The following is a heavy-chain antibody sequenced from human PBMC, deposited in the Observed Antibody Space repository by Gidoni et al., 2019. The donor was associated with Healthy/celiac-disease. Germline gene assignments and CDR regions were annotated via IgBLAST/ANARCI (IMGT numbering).Heavy chain of an antibody. Sequence: QVQLVESGGGVVQPGRSLRLSCAASGFPFSSYAMHWVRQAPGKGLEWVAVISDDGSNKYYADSVKGRFTISRDNSKNTLYLQMNSLRAEDTAVYYCARDRADSSSSVFYYWGQGTLVTVSS. CDR2: ISDDGSNK. CDR1: GFPFSSYA. V-gene: IGHV3-30-3*01. J-gene: IGHJ4*02. D-gene: IGHD6-6*01. CDR3: ARDRADSSSSVFYY.